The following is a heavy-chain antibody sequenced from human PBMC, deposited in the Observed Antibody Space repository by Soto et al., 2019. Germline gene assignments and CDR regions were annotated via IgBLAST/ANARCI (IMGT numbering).Heavy chain of an antibody. CDR2: INHSGST. D-gene: IGHD3-3*01. V-gene: IGHV4-34*01. CDR3: ARDPYYDFWSGYHLYGMDV. J-gene: IGHJ6*02. Sequence: SETLSLTCXVYGGSFSGYYWSWIRQPPGKGLEWIGEINHSGSTNYNPSLKSRVTISVDTSKNQFSLKLSSVTAADTAVYYCARDPYYDFWSGYHLYGMDVWGQGTTVTVSS. CDR1: GGSFSGYY.